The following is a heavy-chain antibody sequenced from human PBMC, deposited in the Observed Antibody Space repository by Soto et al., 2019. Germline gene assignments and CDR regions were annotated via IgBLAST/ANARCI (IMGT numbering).Heavy chain of an antibody. Sequence: VGSLRLSCAASGFTFSSYDMHWVRQATGKGLEWVSAIGTAGDTYYPGSVKGRFTISRENAKNSLYLQMNSLRAGDTAVYYCARGGFTIFGVVPIPHFDYWGQGTLVTVSS. CDR1: GFTFSSYD. CDR2: IGTAGDT. CDR3: ARGGFTIFGVVPIPHFDY. D-gene: IGHD3-3*01. V-gene: IGHV3-13*01. J-gene: IGHJ4*02.